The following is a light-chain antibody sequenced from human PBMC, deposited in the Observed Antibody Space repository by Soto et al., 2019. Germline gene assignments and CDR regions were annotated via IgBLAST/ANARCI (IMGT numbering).Light chain of an antibody. CDR2: NNN. CDR3: ATWDDDLYTPI. Sequence: QSVLTQPPSASGTPGQRVPISCSGSSSNIGTNTVNWYQQLPGTAPKLLIYNNNQRPSGVPDRFSGSKSGTSASLAITGLRSDDEADYYCATWDDDLYTPIIGGGTKVTVL. CDR1: SSNIGTNT. V-gene: IGLV1-44*01. J-gene: IGLJ2*01.